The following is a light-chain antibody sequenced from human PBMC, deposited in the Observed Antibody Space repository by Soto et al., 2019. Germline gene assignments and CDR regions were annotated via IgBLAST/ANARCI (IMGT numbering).Light chain of an antibody. J-gene: IGKJ4*01. CDR2: KAS. V-gene: IGKV1-5*03. CDR3: QQYDSYST. Sequence: DIQMTQFPSTLSASVGDRVTITCRASQCIRSWLAWYQQKPGKAPNLLIYKASSLPSGVPSRFSGSGYGTEFTLTIRSLQPDDIATYYCQQYDSYSTFGGGTKVQIK. CDR1: QCIRSW.